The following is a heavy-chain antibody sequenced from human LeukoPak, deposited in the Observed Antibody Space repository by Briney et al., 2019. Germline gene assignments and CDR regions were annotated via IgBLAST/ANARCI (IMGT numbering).Heavy chain of an antibody. CDR3: ARRGVFRSSWYFDY. CDR1: GGPFSGYH. Sequence: PSETLSLTCAVYGGPFSGYHWSWIRQAPGKGLEWIGEINHSGSTNYNPSLKSRVTISVDKSKNQFSLKLSSVTAADTAVYYCARRGVFRSSWYFDYWGQGTLVTVSS. V-gene: IGHV4-34*01. D-gene: IGHD6-13*01. CDR2: INHSGST. J-gene: IGHJ4*02.